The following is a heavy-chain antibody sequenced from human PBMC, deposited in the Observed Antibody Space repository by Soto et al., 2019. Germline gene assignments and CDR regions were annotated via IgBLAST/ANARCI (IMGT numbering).Heavy chain of an antibody. CDR3: ARAVTMVRGATVYFDY. J-gene: IGHJ4*02. CDR1: GGTFSSYA. V-gene: IGHV1-69*06. Sequence: QVQLVQSGAEVKKPGSSVKVSCKASGGTFSSYAIIWVRQAPGQGLEWMGGIIPIFGTANYAQKFQGRVTITADKSTSTAYMELSSLRSEDTAVYYCARAVTMVRGATVYFDYWGQGTLVTVSS. D-gene: IGHD3-10*01. CDR2: IIPIFGTA.